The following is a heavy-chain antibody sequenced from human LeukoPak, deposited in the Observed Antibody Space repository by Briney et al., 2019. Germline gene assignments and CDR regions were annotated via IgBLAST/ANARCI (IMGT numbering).Heavy chain of an antibody. V-gene: IGHV4-34*01. Sequence: PSETLSLTCAVYGGSFSGYYWSWIRHPPGKGLEWIGEINHSGSTNYNPSLKSRVTISVDTSKNQFSLKLSSVTAADTAVYYCARGRRAVLPYRGQGTLVTVSS. J-gene: IGHJ4*02. CDR3: ARGRRAVLPY. D-gene: IGHD3-3*01. CDR1: GGSFSGYY. CDR2: INHSGST.